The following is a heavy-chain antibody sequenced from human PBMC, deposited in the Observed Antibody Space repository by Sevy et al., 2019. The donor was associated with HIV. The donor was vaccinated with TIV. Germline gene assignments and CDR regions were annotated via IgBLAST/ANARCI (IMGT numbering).Heavy chain of an antibody. D-gene: IGHD3-3*01. Sequence: GGSLRLSCVGSGFNFSSDAMSWVRQAPGKGLQWVATVSASGGSTYYADSVRGRFSITRDNSKNTLYVKMNSLRAEDTAVYYCARVGGGGYYDPWSGYLEFDPWGQGTLVTVSS. CDR1: GFNFSSDA. CDR3: ARVGGGGYYDPWSGYLEFDP. J-gene: IGHJ5*02. V-gene: IGHV3-23*01. CDR2: VSASGGST.